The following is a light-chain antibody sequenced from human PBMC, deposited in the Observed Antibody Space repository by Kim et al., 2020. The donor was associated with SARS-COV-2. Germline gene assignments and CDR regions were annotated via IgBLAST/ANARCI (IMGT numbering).Light chain of an antibody. Sequence: GKTVTISCTRRRDSVGANYVQWYQQRPGGVPTPVIYEDDQRPSGVSGRFSGSIDNSSNSASLTISGLRTEDEADYYCQSYNRDNVIFGGGTQLTVL. CDR2: EDD. CDR3: QSYNRDNVI. CDR1: RDSVGANY. J-gene: IGLJ2*01. V-gene: IGLV6-57*03.